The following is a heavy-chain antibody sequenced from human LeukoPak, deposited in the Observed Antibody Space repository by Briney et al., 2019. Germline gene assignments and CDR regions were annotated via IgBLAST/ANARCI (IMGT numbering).Heavy chain of an antibody. Sequence: GSLRLSCAASGFTVSSNYMSWVRQAPGKGLEWVGFIYSAGSTNYNPSLKSRVAISVDTSQNQFSLKLYSVTAADTAVYYCARGGTTTWRIGYYFDYWGQGALVTVSS. CDR3: ARGGTTTWRIGYYFDY. CDR1: GFTVSSNY. J-gene: IGHJ4*02. CDR2: IYSAGST. D-gene: IGHD1-1*01. V-gene: IGHV4-59*02.